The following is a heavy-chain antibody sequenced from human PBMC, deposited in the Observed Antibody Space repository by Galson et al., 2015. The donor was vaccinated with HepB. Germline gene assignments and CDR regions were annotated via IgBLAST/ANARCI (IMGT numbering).Heavy chain of an antibody. J-gene: IGHJ6*02. V-gene: IGHV3-21*01. D-gene: IGHD2-8*01. CDR1: GFIFSDYS. CDR3: ARDPAPRYCTDDLCYSPLHFGMDV. CDR2: IGSDTSDM. Sequence: SLRLSCAASGFIFSDYSMNWVRQAPGKGLEWVSSIGSDTSDMYYADSVKGRFIISRDSAKNSLYLQMDSLRAEDTAVYYCARDPAPRYCTDDLCYSPLHFGMDVWGRGTTVIVSS.